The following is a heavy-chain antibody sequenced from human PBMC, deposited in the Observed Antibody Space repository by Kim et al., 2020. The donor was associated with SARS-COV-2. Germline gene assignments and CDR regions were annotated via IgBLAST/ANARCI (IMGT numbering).Heavy chain of an antibody. D-gene: IGHD1-26*01. Sequence: YTNYAASVKGRFTSSRDNAKNSLYLQMNSLRAEDTAVYYCARGGSYYYFDYWGQGTLVTVSS. CDR2: YT. CDR3: ARGGSYYYFDY. J-gene: IGHJ4*02. V-gene: IGHV3-11*06.